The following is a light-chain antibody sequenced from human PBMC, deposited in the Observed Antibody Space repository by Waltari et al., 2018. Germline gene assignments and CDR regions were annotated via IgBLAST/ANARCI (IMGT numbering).Light chain of an antibody. Sequence: DIQMTQSPSSLSASVGDRVTIPCRASQTISRYLNWYQQKPGKAPKLLIYTSSRLQRGVPSRFSGIGSGTDFTLTISSLQPEDFATYFCQQSSRTPFTFGPGTKVEI. CDR2: TSS. V-gene: IGKV1-39*01. CDR1: QTISRY. J-gene: IGKJ3*01. CDR3: QQSSRTPFT.